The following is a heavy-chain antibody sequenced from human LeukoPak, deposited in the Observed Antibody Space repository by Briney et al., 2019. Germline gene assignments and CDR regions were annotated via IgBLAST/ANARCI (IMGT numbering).Heavy chain of an antibody. J-gene: IGHJ4*02. CDR3: ARTRYYYNSRGYGAPYYFDY. D-gene: IGHD3-10*01. CDR1: GVSITTYY. V-gene: IGHV4-59*05. Sequence: SETLSLTCTVSGVSITTYYWSWIRQPPGKGLEWIGSIYYSGSTYYNPSLKSRVTISVDTSKKQFSLKLSSVTAADTAVYYCARTRYYYNSRGYGAPYYFDYWGQGTLVTVSS. CDR2: IYYSGST.